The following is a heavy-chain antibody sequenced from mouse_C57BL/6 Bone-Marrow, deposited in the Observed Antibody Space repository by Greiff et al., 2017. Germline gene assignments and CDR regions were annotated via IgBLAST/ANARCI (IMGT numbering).Heavy chain of an antibody. CDR2: IDPETGGT. J-gene: IGHJ4*01. CDR1: GYTFTDYE. CDR3: TRDDGYYSYYAMDY. Sequence: QVQLQQSGAELVRPGASVTLSCKASGYTFTDYEMHWVKQTPVHGLEWIGAIDPETGGTAYNQKFKGKAILTADKSSSTAYMELRSLTSEDSAVYYCTRDDGYYSYYAMDYWGQGTSVTVSS. D-gene: IGHD2-3*01. V-gene: IGHV1-15*01.